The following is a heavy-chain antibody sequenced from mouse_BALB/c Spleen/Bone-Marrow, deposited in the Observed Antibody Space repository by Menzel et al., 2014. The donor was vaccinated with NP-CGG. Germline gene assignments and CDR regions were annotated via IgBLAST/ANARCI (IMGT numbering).Heavy chain of an antibody. D-gene: IGHD2-4*01. CDR3: ARDYDYDAWFAY. Sequence: VQLQQSGPELVKPGASVRISCKASGYTFTSYYIHWVKQRPGQGLVWIGWIYPGNVNTKYNEKFKGKATLTADKSSSTAYMQLSSLTSEDSAVYFCARDYDYDAWFAYWGQGTLVTASA. V-gene: IGHV1S56*01. CDR2: IYPGNVNT. CDR1: GYTFTSYY. J-gene: IGHJ3*01.